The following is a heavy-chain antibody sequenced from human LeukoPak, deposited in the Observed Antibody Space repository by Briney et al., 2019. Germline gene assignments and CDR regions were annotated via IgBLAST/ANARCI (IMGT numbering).Heavy chain of an antibody. D-gene: IGHD3-22*01. V-gene: IGHV3-48*01. Sequence: PGGSLRLSCAASGFALSSYSMNWVRQAPGKGLEWVSYISISSDSIYYADSVKGRFTISRDNSKNTLYLQMNNLRTEDTAVYYCARRDYYDSSGYSPLFDYWGQGTLVTVSS. CDR1: GFALSSYS. CDR3: ARRDYYDSSGYSPLFDY. J-gene: IGHJ4*02. CDR2: ISISSDSI.